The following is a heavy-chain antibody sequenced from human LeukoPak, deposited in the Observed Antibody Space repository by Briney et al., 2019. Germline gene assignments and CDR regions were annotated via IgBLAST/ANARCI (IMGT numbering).Heavy chain of an antibody. CDR1: GYTFSAYG. CDR3: ARDSHIAEVAYYFDY. Sequence: EASVKVSCTASGYTFSAYGISWVRQAPGQGLEWMGWISVYNGNTNYAQKVQGRVALTTDTSTSTAYMELRSLRSDDTAVYFCARDSHIAEVAYYFDYWGQGTLVTVSS. V-gene: IGHV1-18*01. CDR2: ISVYNGNT. J-gene: IGHJ4*02. D-gene: IGHD6-13*01.